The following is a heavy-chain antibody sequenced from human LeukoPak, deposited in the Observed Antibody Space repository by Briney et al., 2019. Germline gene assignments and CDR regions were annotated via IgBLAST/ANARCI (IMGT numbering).Heavy chain of an antibody. D-gene: IGHD7-27*01. CDR2: ISISSSYI. CDR1: GFTFSSYS. V-gene: IGHV3-21*01. J-gene: IGHJ3*02. CDR3: ARDMNWGSGALDI. Sequence: GGSLRVSCAASGFTFSSYSMIWVRQAPGKGLEWVSSISISSSYIFYADSVRGRFTSSRDNAKNSLYLQMNSLRPEDTAVYYCARDMNWGSGALDIWGQGTMVTVSS.